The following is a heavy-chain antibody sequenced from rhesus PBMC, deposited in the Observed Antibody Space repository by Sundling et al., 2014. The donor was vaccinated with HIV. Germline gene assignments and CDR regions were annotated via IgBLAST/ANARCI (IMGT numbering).Heavy chain of an antibody. D-gene: IGHD3-34*01. CDR3: ARRLLGSFDY. J-gene: IGHJ4*01. CDR2: IYGSGRTT. V-gene: IGHV4-65*01. Sequence: QVQLQESGPGLVKPSETLSLTCAVSGGSINSSNWWSWIRQPPGKGLEWIGYIYGSGRTTNYNPSLRSRVTISTDTSKNQFSLKLSSVTAADTAVYYCARRLLGSFDYWGQGVLVTVSS. CDR1: GGSINSSNW.